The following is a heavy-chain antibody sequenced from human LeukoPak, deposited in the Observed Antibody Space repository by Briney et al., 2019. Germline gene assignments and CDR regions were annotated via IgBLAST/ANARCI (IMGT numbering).Heavy chain of an antibody. J-gene: IGHJ4*02. V-gene: IGHV1-8*01. CDR2: MNPNSGNT. CDR3: AKGIAAAGHFDY. D-gene: IGHD6-13*01. CDR1: GYTFTSYD. Sequence: ASVKVSCKASGYTFTSYDINWVRQATGQGLEWMGWMNPNSGNTGYAQKFQGRVTITRNTSISTAYMELSSLRSEDTAVYYCAKGIAAAGHFDYWGQGTLVTVSS.